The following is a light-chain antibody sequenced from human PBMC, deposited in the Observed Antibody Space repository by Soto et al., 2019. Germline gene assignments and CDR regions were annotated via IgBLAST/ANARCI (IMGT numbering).Light chain of an antibody. CDR3: QHYNSYSEA. CDR1: QTISSW. V-gene: IGKV1-5*03. J-gene: IGKJ1*01. CDR2: KAS. Sequence: IQMTQSPSTLSGPVGDRVTITCRASQTISSWLAWYQQKPGKAPKLLTYKASTLKSGVPSRFSGSGSGTEFTLTISSLQPDDFATYYCQHYNSYSEAFGQGTKVDIK.